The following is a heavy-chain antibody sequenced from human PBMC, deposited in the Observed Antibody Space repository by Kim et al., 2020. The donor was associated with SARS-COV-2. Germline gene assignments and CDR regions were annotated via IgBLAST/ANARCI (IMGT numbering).Heavy chain of an antibody. J-gene: IGHJ3*02. CDR3: ARPSEGAAAFDI. V-gene: IGHV4-59*08. D-gene: IGHD3-16*01. CDR2: IYYSGST. CDR1: GGSISSYY. Sequence: SETLSLTCTVSGGSISSYYWSWIRQPPGKGLEWIGYIYYSGSTNYNPSLKSRVTISVDTSKNQFSLKLSSVTAADTAVYYCARPSEGAAAFDIWGQGTMVTVSS.